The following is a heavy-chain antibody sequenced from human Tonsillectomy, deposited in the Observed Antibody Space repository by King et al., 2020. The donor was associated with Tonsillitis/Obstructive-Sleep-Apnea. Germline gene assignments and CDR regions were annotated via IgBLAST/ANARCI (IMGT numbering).Heavy chain of an antibody. CDR1: GYTFTSYG. Sequence: VQLVESGAEVKKPGASVKVSCKASGYTFTSYGISWVRQAPGQGLEWMGWISAYNGNTNYAQKLQGRVTMTTDKSTSTAYMELRSLRSDDTAVYYCARVSTVTTSAIYYSYGMDVCGQGTTVTVS. J-gene: IGHJ6*02. V-gene: IGHV1-18*01. CDR2: ISAYNGNT. CDR3: ARVSTVTTSAIYYSYGMDV. D-gene: IGHD4-11*01.